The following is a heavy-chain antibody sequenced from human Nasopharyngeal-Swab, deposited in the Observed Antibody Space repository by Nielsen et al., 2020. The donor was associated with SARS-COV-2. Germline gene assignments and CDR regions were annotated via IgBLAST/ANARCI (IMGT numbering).Heavy chain of an antibody. CDR3: AAAPSGDYGGY. Sequence: GGSLRLSCAAPGFIFSNYGMHWVRQSPGKGLEWVAVIWYDGSNKYYAGSVKGRFTISRDNSKNTLYLQMNSLRADDTAVYYCAAAPSGDYGGYWGQGTLVTVSS. D-gene: IGHD4-23*01. V-gene: IGHV3-33*01. CDR1: GFIFSNYG. J-gene: IGHJ4*02. CDR2: IWYDGSNK.